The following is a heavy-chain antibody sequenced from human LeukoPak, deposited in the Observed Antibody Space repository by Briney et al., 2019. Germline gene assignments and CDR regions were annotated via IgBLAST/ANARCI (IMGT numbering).Heavy chain of an antibody. CDR2: INPNSGVT. Sequence: WASVKVSCKASGYTLTGYFMHWVRQAPGQGLEWMGSINPNSGVTKDAQKFQGRVTMTTDTSISTAYMELSSLRSDDTAVYYCARLANGYRNFDYWGQGTLVTVSS. CDR3: ARLANGYRNFDY. D-gene: IGHD5-18*01. J-gene: IGHJ4*02. V-gene: IGHV1-2*02. CDR1: GYTLTGYF.